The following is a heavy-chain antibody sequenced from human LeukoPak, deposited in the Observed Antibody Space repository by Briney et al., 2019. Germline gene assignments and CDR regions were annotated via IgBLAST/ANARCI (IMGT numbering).Heavy chain of an antibody. Sequence: SETLSPTCSVSGGSISPYYWSWIRQPPRKGLEWIGYIYYSGTTNYNPFLQSRVTISVATSKNQFSLKLSSVTAADTALYYCARDRASAGGFDYWGQGTLVTVSS. J-gene: IGHJ4*02. V-gene: IGHV4-59*01. CDR3: ARDRASAGGFDY. CDR1: GGSISPYY. CDR2: IYYSGTT. D-gene: IGHD2-15*01.